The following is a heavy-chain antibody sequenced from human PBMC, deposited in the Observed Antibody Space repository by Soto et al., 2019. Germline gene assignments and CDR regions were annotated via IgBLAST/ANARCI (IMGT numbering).Heavy chain of an antibody. Sequence: SETLSLTCAVSGDSISTGGHSWSSIRQPPGKGLEWIGYIYHSGSTYYNPSLRSRVTISVELSENQFSLDMTSVTAADTAVYYCAREASRGDYYYYAMDVWGPGITVTVSS. CDR1: GDSISTGGHS. D-gene: IGHD3-10*01. CDR2: IYHSGST. CDR3: AREASRGDYYYYAMDV. J-gene: IGHJ6*02. V-gene: IGHV4-30-2*01.